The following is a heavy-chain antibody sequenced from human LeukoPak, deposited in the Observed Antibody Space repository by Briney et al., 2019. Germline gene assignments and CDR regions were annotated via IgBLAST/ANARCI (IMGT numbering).Heavy chain of an antibody. Sequence: SETLSLTCTVSGGSISSYYWSWIRQPPGKGLEWIGYIYYSGSTNYNPSLKNRVTISVDTSKNQFSLKVNSVTAADTAMYFCVRHYVLHIVGPSYWGQGILVTVSS. V-gene: IGHV4-59*08. D-gene: IGHD1-26*01. CDR1: GGSISSYY. CDR2: IYYSGST. CDR3: VRHYVLHIVGPSY. J-gene: IGHJ4*02.